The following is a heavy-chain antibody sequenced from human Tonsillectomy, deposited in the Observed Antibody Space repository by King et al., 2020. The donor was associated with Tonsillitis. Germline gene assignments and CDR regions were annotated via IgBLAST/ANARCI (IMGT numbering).Heavy chain of an antibody. Sequence: QLQESGPGLVKPSETLSLTCTVSGGSISRYYWSWIRQPPGKGLEWLGYIYYSGGTNYNHSLKSGVTISVDTSKNQFSMKLSAVTAADTAVYYCARGEEAELSTVTLDYWGQGTLVTVSS. V-gene: IGHV4-59*01. J-gene: IGHJ4*02. CDR3: ARGEEAELSTVTLDY. D-gene: IGHD4-17*01. CDR2: IYYSGGT. CDR1: GGSISRYY.